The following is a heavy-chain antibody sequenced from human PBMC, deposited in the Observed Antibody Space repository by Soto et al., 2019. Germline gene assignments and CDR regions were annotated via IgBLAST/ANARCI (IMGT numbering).Heavy chain of an antibody. D-gene: IGHD2-2*01. CDR1: GGSISSSSYY. Sequence: PSETLSLTCTVSGGSISSSSYYWGWIRQPPGKVLEWIGSISYSGSTYYNPSLKSRVTMSVDTSKNQFSLKLSSVTAADTAVYYCARLHGYCISTSCYGYYGMDVWGQGTTVT. CDR3: ARLHGYCISTSCYGYYGMDV. J-gene: IGHJ6*02. CDR2: ISYSGST. V-gene: IGHV4-39*01.